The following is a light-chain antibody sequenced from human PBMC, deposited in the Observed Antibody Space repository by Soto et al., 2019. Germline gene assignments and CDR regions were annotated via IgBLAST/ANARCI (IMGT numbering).Light chain of an antibody. V-gene: IGKV1-5*01. Sequence: DIQMTQSPSTLSASVGDRVTITCRASQKISSWLAWYQEKPGKAPKLLIFDVSSLESGVPSRFSGSGGETEFTLTISSLQPDDFATYYCQQYYSSPITFGQGTRLEIK. CDR1: QKISSW. CDR3: QQYYSSPIT. CDR2: DVS. J-gene: IGKJ5*01.